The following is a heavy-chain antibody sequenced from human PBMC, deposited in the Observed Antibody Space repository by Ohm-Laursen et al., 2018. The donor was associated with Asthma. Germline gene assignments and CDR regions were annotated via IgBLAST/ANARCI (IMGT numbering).Heavy chain of an antibody. V-gene: IGHV4-30-4*01. Sequence: SQTLSLTCTVSGGSISSGDYYWSWIRQPPGKGLEWIGYIYYSGSTYYNPSLKSRVTISVDTSKNQFSLKLSSVTAADTAVYYCAREVMYYYDSSGYLDYWGQGTLVTVSS. D-gene: IGHD3-22*01. CDR1: GGSISSGDYY. CDR3: AREVMYYYDSSGYLDY. CDR2: IYYSGST. J-gene: IGHJ4*02.